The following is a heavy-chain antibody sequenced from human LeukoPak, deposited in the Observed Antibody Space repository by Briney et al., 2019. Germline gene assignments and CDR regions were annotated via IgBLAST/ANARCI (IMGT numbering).Heavy chain of an antibody. J-gene: IGHJ5*02. CDR3: AGFMVRGVINWFDP. CDR2: IYYSGST. CDR1: GGSISSYY. V-gene: IGHV4-59*08. Sequence: SETLSLTCTVSGGSISSYYWSWIRQPPGKGLEWIGYIYYSGSTNYDPSLKSRVTISVDTPKNQFSLKLSSVTAADTAVYYCAGFMVRGVINWFDPWGQGALVTVSS. D-gene: IGHD3-10*01.